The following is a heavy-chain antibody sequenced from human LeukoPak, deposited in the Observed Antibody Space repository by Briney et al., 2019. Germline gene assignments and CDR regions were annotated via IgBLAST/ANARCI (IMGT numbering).Heavy chain of an antibody. CDR3: ARNPLVGATPYYFDY. Sequence: PGASLRLYCAASGFTFSSYWMHWVRQAPVKGLASVSRINTDGSSTSYADSVKGRFTISRDNAKNTLYLQMNSLRAEDTAVYYCARNPLVGATPYYFDYWGQGTLVTVSS. CDR1: GFTFSSYW. CDR2: INTDGSST. D-gene: IGHD1-26*01. V-gene: IGHV3-74*01. J-gene: IGHJ4*02.